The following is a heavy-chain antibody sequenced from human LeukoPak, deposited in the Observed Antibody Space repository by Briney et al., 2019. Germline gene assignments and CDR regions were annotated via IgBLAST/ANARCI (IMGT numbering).Heavy chain of an antibody. D-gene: IGHD3-10*01. CDR1: GGSISSYY. V-gene: IGHV4-59*12. CDR2: IYYSGST. J-gene: IGHJ4*02. Sequence: SETLSLTCTVSGGSISSYYWSWIRQPPGKGLEWIGYIYYSGSTNYNPSLKSRVTISVDTSKNQFSLKLSSVTAADTAVYYCARGKYGSGSYYLYFDYWGQGTLVTVSS. CDR3: ARGKYGSGSYYLYFDY.